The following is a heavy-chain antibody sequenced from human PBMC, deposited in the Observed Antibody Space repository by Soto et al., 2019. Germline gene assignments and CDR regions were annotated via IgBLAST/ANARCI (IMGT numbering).Heavy chain of an antibody. D-gene: IGHD6-19*01. J-gene: IGHJ4*02. CDR3: ARAVAVPAAFDY. CDR2: INAGNGNT. V-gene: IGHV1-3*05. Sequence: QVQLVQSGAEEKKPGASVKVSCKASGYTFTGYAMHWVRQAPGQRLEWMGWINAGNGNTKYSQKFQGRVTITRDTSASTAYMELRSLRSEDTAVYYCARAVAVPAAFDYWGQGTLVTFSS. CDR1: GYTFTGYA.